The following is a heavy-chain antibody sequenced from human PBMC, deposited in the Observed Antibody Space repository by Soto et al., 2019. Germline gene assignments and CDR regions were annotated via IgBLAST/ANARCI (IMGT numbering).Heavy chain of an antibody. Sequence: SVKVSCKASGGTFSSYAISWVRQAPGQGLEWMGGIIPIFGTANYAQKFQGRVTITADESTSTAYMELSSLRSEDTAVYYCARANVRYSSSSPLDYWGQGTLVTVSS. D-gene: IGHD6-6*01. CDR3: ARANVRYSSSSPLDY. CDR2: IIPIFGTA. J-gene: IGHJ4*02. V-gene: IGHV1-69*13. CDR1: GGTFSSYA.